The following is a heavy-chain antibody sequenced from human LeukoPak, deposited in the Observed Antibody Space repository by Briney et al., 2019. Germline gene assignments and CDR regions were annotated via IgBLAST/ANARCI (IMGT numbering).Heavy chain of an antibody. Sequence: VGSLRLSCAASGFTFSTHSMNWVRQAPGKGLEWISFISSSSSDIYYADSVKGRFTISRDNAKNSLYLQMYSLKAEDTAVYYCARDTDSPHYDFWSGRIPGMDVWGQGTTVTVSS. CDR3: ARDTDSPHYDFWSGRIPGMDV. CDR1: GFTFSTHS. D-gene: IGHD3-3*01. CDR2: ISSSSSDI. V-gene: IGHV3-21*01. J-gene: IGHJ6*02.